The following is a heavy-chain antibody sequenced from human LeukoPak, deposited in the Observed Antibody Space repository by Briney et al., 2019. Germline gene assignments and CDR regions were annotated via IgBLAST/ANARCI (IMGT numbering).Heavy chain of an antibody. J-gene: IGHJ2*01. Sequence: GGSLRLSCAASGFTVRSYDMHWVRQVAGKGLGWVSAISTASNPHYAASVQGRFTIFRANAENSLYLQMNSLSAEDTAVYYCARELGIEGYWYFDLWGRGTLVTVSS. V-gene: IGHV3-13*05. CDR2: ISTASNP. CDR1: GFTVRSYD. CDR3: ARELGIEGYWYFDL. D-gene: IGHD7-27*01.